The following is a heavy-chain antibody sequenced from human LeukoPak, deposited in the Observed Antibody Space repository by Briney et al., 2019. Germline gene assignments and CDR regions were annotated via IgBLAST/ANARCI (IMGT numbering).Heavy chain of an antibody. CDR2: ISSSSSYI. Sequence: KSGGSLRLSCAASGFTFSSYSMTWVRQAPGKGLEWVSSISSSSSYIYYADSVKGRFTISRDNAKNSLYLQMNSLRAEDTAVYYCARDRTILTGYYYYYYGMDVWGQGTTVTVSS. D-gene: IGHD3-9*01. CDR3: ARDRTILTGYYYYYYGMDV. V-gene: IGHV3-21*01. J-gene: IGHJ6*02. CDR1: GFTFSSYS.